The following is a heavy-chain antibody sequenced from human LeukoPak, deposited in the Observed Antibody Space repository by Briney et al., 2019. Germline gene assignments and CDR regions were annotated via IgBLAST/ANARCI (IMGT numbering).Heavy chain of an antibody. D-gene: IGHD3-22*01. V-gene: IGHV5-51*01. J-gene: IGHJ3*02. CDR2: IYPGDSDT. CDR3: ARHYYYDSSGSYAFDI. Sequence: GESLKISCQGSGYSFTSYWIGWVRQMPGKGLEWMGIIYPGDSDTRYSPSFQGQVTISADKSISTAYLQWSSLKASDTAMYYCARHYYYDSSGSYAFDIWGQGTMVTVSS. CDR1: GYSFTSYW.